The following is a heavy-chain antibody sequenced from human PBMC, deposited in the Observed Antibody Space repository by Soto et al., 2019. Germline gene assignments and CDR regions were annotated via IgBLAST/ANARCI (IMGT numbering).Heavy chain of an antibody. Sequence: EVHLVESGGRLVQPGGSLRLSCAASGFRFSDYSMNWVRQAPGRGLEWVSYISSSSFTIHYADSVEGRFAISRDNAKNSLYLQMNSLRVEDTAVYYCARDYNDFSSGHFDYWGQGALVTVSS. CDR2: ISSSSFTI. D-gene: IGHD3-3*01. V-gene: IGHV3-48*01. CDR1: GFRFSDYS. J-gene: IGHJ4*02. CDR3: ARDYNDFSSGHFDY.